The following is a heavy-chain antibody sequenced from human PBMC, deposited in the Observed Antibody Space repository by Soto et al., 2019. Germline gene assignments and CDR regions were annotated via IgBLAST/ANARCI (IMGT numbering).Heavy chain of an antibody. V-gene: IGHV3-48*01. CDR1: GFTFSSYW. CDR3: RRGHEALAY. Sequence: GGSLRLSCAASGFTFSSYWMNWVRQAPRKGLEWVSYIRSSGSPIYYADSVKGRFTISRDNAKNSLYLQMSRLRAEDTAVYYSRRGHEALAYWRRGNLVTVSS. CDR2: IRSSGSPI. J-gene: IGHJ4*02.